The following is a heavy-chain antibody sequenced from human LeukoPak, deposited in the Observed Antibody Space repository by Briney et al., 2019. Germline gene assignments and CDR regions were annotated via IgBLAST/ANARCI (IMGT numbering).Heavy chain of an antibody. D-gene: IGHD3-22*01. CDR2: ISYDGSNK. CDR3: AADSSGYYRFDY. Sequence: GGSLRLSCAASGFTFSSYAMPWVRQAPGKGLEWVAVISYDGSNKYYADSVKGRFTISRDNSKNTLYLQMNSLRAEDTAVYYCAADSSGYYRFDYWGQGTLVTVSS. V-gene: IGHV3-30-3*01. CDR1: GFTFSSYA. J-gene: IGHJ4*02.